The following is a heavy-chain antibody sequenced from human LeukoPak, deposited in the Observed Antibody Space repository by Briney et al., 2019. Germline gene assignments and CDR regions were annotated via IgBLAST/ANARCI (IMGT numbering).Heavy chain of an antibody. Sequence: ESGPTLVKPTQTLTLTCTFSGFSLSPSGVGVGWIRQPPGKALEWLGVIYWDDDKRYSPSLKSRLTITKDTSKNQVSLTMTNMDPVDTATYFCAHSNYSGYYLLDSPYFDFWGQGTLVTVSS. CDR2: IYWDDDK. CDR1: GFSLSPSGVG. J-gene: IGHJ4*02. D-gene: IGHD3-22*01. V-gene: IGHV2-5*02. CDR3: AHSNYSGYYLLDSPYFDF.